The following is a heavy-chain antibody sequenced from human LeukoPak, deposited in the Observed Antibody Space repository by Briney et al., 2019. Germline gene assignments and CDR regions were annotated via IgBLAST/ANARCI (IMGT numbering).Heavy chain of an antibody. V-gene: IGHV3-21*04. CDR1: GFTFSTYS. CDR3: ARDFPAFD. D-gene: IGHD2/OR15-2a*01. Sequence: GGSLRLSCAASGFTFSTYSLNWVRQAPGKGLEWVSSISSSSSYKYYADSVKGRFTISRDNSKNTLYLQMNSLRAEDTAVYYCARDFPAFDWGQGTLVTVSS. CDR2: ISSSSSYK. J-gene: IGHJ4*02.